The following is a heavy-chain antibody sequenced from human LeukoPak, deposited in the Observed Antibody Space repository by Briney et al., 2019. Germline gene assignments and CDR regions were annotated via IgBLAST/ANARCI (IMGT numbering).Heavy chain of an antibody. V-gene: IGHV1-46*01. CDR3: ARDSRFSRDDYVWGSYPD. CDR2: INPSGGST. J-gene: IGHJ4*02. CDR1: GYTFTSYY. D-gene: IGHD3-16*02. Sequence: ASVKVSCKASGYTFTSYYMHWVRQAPGQGLEWMGIINPSGGSTSYAQKFQGRVTMTRDTSTSTVYMELSSLRSEDTAVYYCARDSRFSRDDYVWGSYPDWGQGTLVTVSS.